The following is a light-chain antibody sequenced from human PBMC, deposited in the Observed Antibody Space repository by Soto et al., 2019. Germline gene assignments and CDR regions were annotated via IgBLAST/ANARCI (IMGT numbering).Light chain of an antibody. CDR3: QQSYSTPYT. Sequence: DIQMTHSPSSLSASVGDRVTITCRASQNINTYLNWCQQKPGKAPNLLIFAASSLQSGVPSRFSGSGSGTDFTLTISSLQPEDFATYYCQQSYSTPYTFGQGTKLE. J-gene: IGKJ2*01. CDR1: QNINTY. V-gene: IGKV1-39*01. CDR2: AAS.